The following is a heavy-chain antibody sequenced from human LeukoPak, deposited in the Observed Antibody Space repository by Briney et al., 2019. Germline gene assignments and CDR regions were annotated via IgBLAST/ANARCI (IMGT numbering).Heavy chain of an antibody. J-gene: IGHJ4*02. Sequence: ASVKVSCKASGYTFTGYYMHWVRQAPGQGLEWMGWINPNSGGTNYAQKFQGRVTMTRDTSISTAYTELSRLRSDDTAVYYCARDSPLAYCGGDCAEYFDYWGQGTLVTVSS. CDR1: GYTFTGYY. D-gene: IGHD2-21*01. V-gene: IGHV1-2*02. CDR3: ARDSPLAYCGGDCAEYFDY. CDR2: INPNSGGT.